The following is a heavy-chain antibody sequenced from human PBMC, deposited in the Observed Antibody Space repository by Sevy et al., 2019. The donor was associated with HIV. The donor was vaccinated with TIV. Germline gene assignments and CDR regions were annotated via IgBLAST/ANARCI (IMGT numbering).Heavy chain of an antibody. V-gene: IGHV4-39*01. CDR1: GGSISSNSYY. Sequence: SETLSLTCTVSGGSISSNSYYWGWIRQPPGKGLEWIGSIYYSGSTYYNPSLKSRVTISVDTSKNQFSLKLSSVTAADTAVYYCARYISDSGSYYAYYYYYYMDVWGKGTTVTVSS. CDR2: IYYSGST. D-gene: IGHD1-26*01. J-gene: IGHJ6*03. CDR3: ARYISDSGSYYAYYYYYYMDV.